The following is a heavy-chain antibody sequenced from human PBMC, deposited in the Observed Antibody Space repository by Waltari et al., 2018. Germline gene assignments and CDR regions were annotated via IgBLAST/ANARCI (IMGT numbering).Heavy chain of an antibody. CDR2: ISSSSRYI. J-gene: IGHJ6*02. CDR1: GFTFSSYS. V-gene: IGHV3-21*01. Sequence: EVQLVESGGGLVKPGGSLRLSCAASGFTFSSYSMNWVRQAPGKGLEWVSAISSSSRYIYYADSVKGRFTISRDNAKNSLYLQMNSLRAEDTAVYYCAREDMVGGMDVWGQGTTVTVSS. D-gene: IGHD2-8*01. CDR3: AREDMVGGMDV.